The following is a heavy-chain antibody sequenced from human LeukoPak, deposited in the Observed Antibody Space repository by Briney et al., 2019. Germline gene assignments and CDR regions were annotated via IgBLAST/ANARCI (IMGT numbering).Heavy chain of an antibody. V-gene: IGHV3-48*01. CDR3: ARVLHKRNYDSSVYYGY. Sequence: GGSLRLSCAASGFTFSNNSMNWVRQAPGKGLEWVSYISSRSRTIYYADSVKGRFTISRDSAKNSLYLQMNSLRAEDTAVYYCARVLHKRNYDSSVYYGYWGQGTLVTVSS. D-gene: IGHD3-22*01. CDR1: GFTFSNNS. J-gene: IGHJ4*02. CDR2: ISSRSRTI.